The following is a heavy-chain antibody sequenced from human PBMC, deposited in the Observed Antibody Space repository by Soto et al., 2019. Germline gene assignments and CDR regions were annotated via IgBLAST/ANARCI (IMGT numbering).Heavy chain of an antibody. CDR3: AKEQLPYYYDSSGSYFDY. J-gene: IGHJ4*02. Sequence: GSLRLSCAASGFTFSSYAMSWVRQAPGKGLEWVSAISGSGGSTYYADSVKGRFTISRDNSKNTLYLQMNSLRAEDTAVYYCAKEQLPYYYDSSGSYFDYWGQGTLVTVSS. CDR2: ISGSGGST. D-gene: IGHD3-22*01. CDR1: GFTFSSYA. V-gene: IGHV3-23*01.